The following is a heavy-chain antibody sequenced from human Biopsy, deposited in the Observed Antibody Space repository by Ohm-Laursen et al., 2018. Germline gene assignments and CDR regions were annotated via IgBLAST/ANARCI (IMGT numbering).Heavy chain of an antibody. CDR2: ISGSGGRT. CDR3: AKEVFSAVGTSGFDP. Sequence: SLRLSCAAPGFTFSNYAMSWVRQAPGKGLEWASGISGSGGRTYYAESMKGRFTISRDNSKKTVYLQMKSLRAEDTAVYYCAKEVFSAVGTSGFDPWGQGTLVTVSS. V-gene: IGHV3-23*01. J-gene: IGHJ5*02. D-gene: IGHD1/OR15-1a*01. CDR1: GFTFSNYA.